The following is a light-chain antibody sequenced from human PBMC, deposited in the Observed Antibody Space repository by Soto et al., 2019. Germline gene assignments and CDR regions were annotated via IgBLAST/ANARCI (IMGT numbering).Light chain of an antibody. CDR3: SSFTNSSTPPAV. Sequence: QSVLTQPASVSGSPGQSITISCTGTSSDVGGYNYVSWYQQHPGKAPKVMIYEVSNRPSGVSNRFSGSKSCNAASLTISGLQAEDEAYYYLSSFTNSSTPPAVVGSGTK. CDR1: SSDVGGYNY. V-gene: IGLV2-14*01. CDR2: EVS. J-gene: IGLJ1*01.